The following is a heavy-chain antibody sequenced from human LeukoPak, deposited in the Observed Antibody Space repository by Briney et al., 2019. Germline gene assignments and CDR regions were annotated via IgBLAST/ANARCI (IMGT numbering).Heavy chain of an antibody. D-gene: IGHD6-13*01. CDR2: ISGRGCST. V-gene: IGHV3-23*01. Sequence: GGPVRLSCASCGFIFRSYDMRWVCQPPGKGREGVSAISGRGCSTYYADSVKGRFTISRENSKHTLYLQMNSLRAEDTAVYYCAKGKPRIAASRFQYFDYWGQGTLVTVSS. J-gene: IGHJ4*02. CDR3: AKGKPRIAASRFQYFDY. CDR1: GFIFRSYD.